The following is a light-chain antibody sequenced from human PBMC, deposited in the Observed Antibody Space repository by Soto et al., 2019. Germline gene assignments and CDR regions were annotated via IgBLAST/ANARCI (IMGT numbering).Light chain of an antibody. CDR1: SSDVGGNNH. V-gene: IGLV2-14*01. CDR2: GVI. Sequence: QSALTQPASMSGSPGQSITISCTGTSSDVGGNNHVSWYQQHPGKAPKLIIYGVINRPSGVSYRFSGSKSGNTASLTISGLQAEDEADYYCNSFAGSRGYVFGTGTKLTVL. J-gene: IGLJ1*01. CDR3: NSFAGSRGYV.